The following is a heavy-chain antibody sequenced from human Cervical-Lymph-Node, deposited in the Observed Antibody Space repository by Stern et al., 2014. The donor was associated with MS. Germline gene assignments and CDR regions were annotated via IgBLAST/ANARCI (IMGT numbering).Heavy chain of an antibody. V-gene: IGHV2-5*01. Sequence: QLTLQESGPTLVKPTQTLTLTCTFSGFSFNTRGVGVGWSRQSPGKALEWLALIYYNNETRYSPSLRSRLTITRDTSKNQVVLTMANMDPVDTATYYGALDPQYWGQGARVTVSS. J-gene: IGHJ4*02. D-gene: IGHD4-11*01. CDR3: ALDPQY. CDR2: IYYNNET. CDR1: GFSFNTRGVG.